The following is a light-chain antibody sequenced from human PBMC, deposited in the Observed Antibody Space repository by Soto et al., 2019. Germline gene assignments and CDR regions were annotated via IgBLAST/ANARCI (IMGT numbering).Light chain of an antibody. CDR3: QHRSNWPLT. V-gene: IGKV3-11*01. CDR1: QSVSSY. J-gene: IGKJ4*01. Sequence: IGLTPSPETLSFSRRESSNVYFRASQSVSSYLAWYQQKPGQAPRLLIYDASNRATGIPARFSGSGSGTDFTLTITSLEPEDFAVYYCQHRSNWPLTFGGGTKVDIK. CDR2: DAS.